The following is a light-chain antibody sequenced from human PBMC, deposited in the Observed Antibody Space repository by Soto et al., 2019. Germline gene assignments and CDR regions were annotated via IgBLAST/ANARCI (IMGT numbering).Light chain of an antibody. Sequence: EIGLSQSPGTLSLSQGERATLSCRASQSVSSSYLAWYQQTPGQAPRLLIYDASNRATGIPARFSGSGSGTDFTLTISRLEPEDFAVYYCQQYGSSPGTFGQGTKVDIK. V-gene: IGKV3-20*01. CDR2: DAS. CDR3: QQYGSSPGT. J-gene: IGKJ1*01. CDR1: QSVSSSY.